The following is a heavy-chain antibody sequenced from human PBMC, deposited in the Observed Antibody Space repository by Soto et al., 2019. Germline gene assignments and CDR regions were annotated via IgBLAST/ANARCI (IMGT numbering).Heavy chain of an antibody. CDR1: GGTFISYA. CDR3: ARGNRDYGDYSNYFFDF. D-gene: IGHD4-17*01. J-gene: IGHJ4*02. CDR2: IIPMYGTA. Sequence: QVQLVQSGAEMKKPGSSVRVSCKSSGGTFISYAISRVRQGPRQGLEWMGGIIPMYGTATYAQKFQGRVTITADESTSTGYMELHSLRSDDTAVYFCARGNRDYGDYSNYFFDFWGQGTLVTVSS. V-gene: IGHV1-69*12.